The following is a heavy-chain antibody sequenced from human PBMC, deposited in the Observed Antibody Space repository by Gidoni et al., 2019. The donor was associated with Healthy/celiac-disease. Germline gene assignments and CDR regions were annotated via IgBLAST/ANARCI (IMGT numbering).Heavy chain of an antibody. J-gene: IGHJ5*02. CDR3: ARLIAAARLDP. V-gene: IGHV3-21*01. CDR2: ISSSGSYI. D-gene: IGHD6-13*01. CDR1: GSTFSSYS. Sequence: EVQLVESGGGLVKPGGSLRLSCAAPGSTFSSYSMNWVRQAPGKGLEWVSSISSSGSYIYYADSVKGRFTVSRDNAKNALYLQMNSLRAEDTAVYYCARLIAAARLDPWGQGTLVTVSS.